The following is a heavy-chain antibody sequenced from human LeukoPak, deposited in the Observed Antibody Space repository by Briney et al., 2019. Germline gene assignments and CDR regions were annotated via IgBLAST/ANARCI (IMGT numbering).Heavy chain of an antibody. CDR2: IYPGDSDT. V-gene: IGHV5-51*01. J-gene: IGHJ4*02. CDR3: ARRRAVAGTYSFDL. D-gene: IGHD6-19*01. CDR1: GYSFTSYW. Sequence: GESLKISRNGSGYSFTSYWIAWVRQMPGKGLGGMGIIYPGDSDTRYSPSFQGQVTISADKSISTAYLQWSSLKASDTAMYYCARRRAVAGTYSFDLWGQGTLVTVSS.